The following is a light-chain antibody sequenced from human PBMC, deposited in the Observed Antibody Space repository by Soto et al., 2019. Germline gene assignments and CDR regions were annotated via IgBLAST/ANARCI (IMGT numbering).Light chain of an antibody. V-gene: IGKV3-20*01. Sequence: EIVLTQSPGTLSLSPGERATLSCRASQSVSSSYLAWYQQKPGQAPRLLIYGASSRATGIPDRFSGSGSGTDFTLTISRLEPEDFAVYXCQQLPTFGQGTKVDIK. J-gene: IGKJ1*01. CDR2: GAS. CDR1: QSVSSSY. CDR3: QQLPT.